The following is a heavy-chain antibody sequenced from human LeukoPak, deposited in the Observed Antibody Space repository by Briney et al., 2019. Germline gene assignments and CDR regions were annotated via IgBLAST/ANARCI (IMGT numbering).Heavy chain of an antibody. CDR2: IKSKTDGGTS. V-gene: IGHV3-15*01. J-gene: IGHJ3*02. Sequence: GGSLRLSCATSGLTFTNAWMSWFRQAPGKGLEWVGRIKSKTDGGTSGYAAPVQGRFTTSRDDSKNTLYLQMNSLKIEDTAVYYCATDPGEWEPIWGQGTMVTVSS. D-gene: IGHD1-26*01. CDR3: ATDPGEWEPI. CDR1: GLTFTNAW.